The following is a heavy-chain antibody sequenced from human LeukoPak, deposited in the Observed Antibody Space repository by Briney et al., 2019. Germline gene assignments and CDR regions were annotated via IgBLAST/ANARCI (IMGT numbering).Heavy chain of an antibody. V-gene: IGHV4-59*12. Sequence: PSETLSLTCTVSGGSISSYYWSWIRQPPGKGLEWIGYIYYSGSTNYNLSLKSRVTISVDTSKNQFSLKLSSVTAADTAVYYCARDMSSPPYYYGMDVWGQGTTVTVSS. J-gene: IGHJ6*02. CDR2: IYYSGST. D-gene: IGHD6-13*01. CDR1: GGSISSYY. CDR3: ARDMSSPPYYYGMDV.